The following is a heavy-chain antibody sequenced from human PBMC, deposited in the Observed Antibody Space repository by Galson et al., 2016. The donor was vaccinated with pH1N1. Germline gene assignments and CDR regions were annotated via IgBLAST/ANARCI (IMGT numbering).Heavy chain of an antibody. CDR3: ARDRGYGPGTYYFEY. Sequence: ETLSLTCTVSGGSVNSTNYYWSWIRLPPGKGLEWIGYIYHSGTTNYNSSLKSRVTISIDTSQNQFSLKLRSVTAADTAIYYCARDRGYGPGTYYFEYWGQGSLVTVSS. D-gene: IGHD3-10*01. CDR1: GGSVNSTNYY. CDR2: IYHSGTT. V-gene: IGHV4-61*01. J-gene: IGHJ4*02.